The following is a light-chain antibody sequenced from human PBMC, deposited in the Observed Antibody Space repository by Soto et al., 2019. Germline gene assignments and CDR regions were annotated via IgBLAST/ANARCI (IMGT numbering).Light chain of an antibody. CDR3: QQRSNWPPLT. J-gene: IGKJ5*01. CDR2: DAS. Sequence: EIVLTQSPATLSLSPGERATLCCRASQSVSSYLAWYQQKPGQAPRLLIYDASNRATGIPARFSGSGSGTDFTLTISSLEPEDFAVYYCQQRSNWPPLTFGQGTRLEI. V-gene: IGKV3-11*01. CDR1: QSVSSY.